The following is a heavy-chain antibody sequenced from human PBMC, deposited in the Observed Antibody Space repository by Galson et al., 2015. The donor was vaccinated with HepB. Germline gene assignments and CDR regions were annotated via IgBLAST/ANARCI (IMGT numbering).Heavy chain of an antibody. CDR3: ARSRSSWYWYFDY. Sequence: SLRLSCADSGFTVSSNYMSWGRQAPGKGLEWVSVIYSGGSTYYADSVKGRVTIARHNSKNTLYRQMNSLRAEDTAVYYCARSRSSWYWYFDYWGQGTLVTVSS. V-gene: IGHV3-53*04. D-gene: IGHD6-13*01. CDR2: IYSGGST. J-gene: IGHJ4*02. CDR1: GFTVSSNY.